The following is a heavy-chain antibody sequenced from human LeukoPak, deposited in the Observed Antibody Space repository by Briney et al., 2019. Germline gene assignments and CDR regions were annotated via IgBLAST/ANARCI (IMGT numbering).Heavy chain of an antibody. J-gene: IGHJ4*02. CDR2: VFYSGSN. D-gene: IGHD4-17*01. V-gene: IGHV4-59*08. CDR3: TRRNTADASIDF. Sequence: SETLSLTCSVSGGSIIGHWWSWIRQPPGKGLEWIGDVFYSGSNNYNPSLKSRLTISLDTSKNQFSLNLRSVTATDTAMYYCTRRNTADASIDFWGQGTLVTASS. CDR1: GGSIIGHW.